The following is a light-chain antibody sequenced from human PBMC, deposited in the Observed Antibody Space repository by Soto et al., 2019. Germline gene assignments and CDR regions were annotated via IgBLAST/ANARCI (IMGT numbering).Light chain of an antibody. Sequence: QSVLTQPASVSGSPGQSITISCTGTSSDVGGYEFVSWYQQHPGKAPKLMIYEVSNRPSGVSSRFSGSKSGNTASLTISGLQAEDEADYYCGSYTGSIYVFGTGTKATV. CDR3: GSYTGSIYV. CDR1: SSDVGGYEF. CDR2: EVS. V-gene: IGLV2-14*01. J-gene: IGLJ1*01.